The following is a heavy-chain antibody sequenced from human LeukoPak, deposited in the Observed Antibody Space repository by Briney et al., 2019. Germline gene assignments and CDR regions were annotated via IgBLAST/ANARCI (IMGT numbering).Heavy chain of an antibody. J-gene: IGHJ4*02. Sequence: SETLSLICTVSGVSISSGGYYWSWIRQHPGRGLECIGYIYYSGSTKYNSSLKSRVTISVDTSKNQFSLKLSSVTAADTAVYYCARTSTGDYWGQGTLVTVSS. V-gene: IGHV4-61*08. CDR2: IYYSGST. CDR3: ARTSTGDY. D-gene: IGHD1-14*01. CDR1: GVSISSGGYY.